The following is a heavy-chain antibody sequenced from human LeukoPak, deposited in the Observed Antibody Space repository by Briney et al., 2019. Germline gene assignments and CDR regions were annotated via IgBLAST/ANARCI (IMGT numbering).Heavy chain of an antibody. CDR3: AREMTTVTTGLDY. D-gene: IGHD4-11*01. J-gene: IGHJ4*02. CDR2: IWHDGGNK. V-gene: IGHV3-33*01. Sequence: GGSLRLSCAASGFIFSPYGMHWVRQAPGKGLEWVAVIWHDGGNKYYADSVKGRFTISRDNSKNTLYLQMNSLRDEDTAVYYCAREMTTVTTGLDYWGQGTLVTVSS. CDR1: GFIFSPYG.